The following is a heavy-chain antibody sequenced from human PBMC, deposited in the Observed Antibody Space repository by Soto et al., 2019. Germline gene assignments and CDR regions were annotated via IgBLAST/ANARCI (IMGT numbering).Heavy chain of an antibody. V-gene: IGHV4-4*07. Sequence: SETLSLTCSVCGGTVYGYYWTWIRQPAGKGLEWIGRIYSSGNTKYNPSLQSRVTMSLDTSNNQFYLRLTSVTAADTAVYYCARGQRFSDWFDPWGERTLVTVSS. CDR1: GGTVYGYY. D-gene: IGHD3-3*01. CDR2: IYSSGNT. CDR3: ARGQRFSDWFDP. J-gene: IGHJ5*02.